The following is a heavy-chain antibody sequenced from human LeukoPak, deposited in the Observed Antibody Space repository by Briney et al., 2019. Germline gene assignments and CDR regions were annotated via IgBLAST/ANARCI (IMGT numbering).Heavy chain of an antibody. J-gene: IGHJ4*02. D-gene: IGHD2-2*01. CDR1: GGTFNSYA. V-gene: IGHV1-69*04. CDR2: IIPILGIA. Sequence: SVKVSCKASGGTFNSYAISWVRQAPGQGLEWMGRIIPILGIANYAQKFQGGVTITADKSTSTAYMELSSLRSEDTAVYYCARDSGQVVPAAPDYWGQGTLVTVSS. CDR3: ARDSGQVVPAAPDY.